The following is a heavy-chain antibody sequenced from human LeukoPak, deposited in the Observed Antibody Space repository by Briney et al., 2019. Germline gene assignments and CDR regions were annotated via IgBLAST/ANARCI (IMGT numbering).Heavy chain of an antibody. CDR3: ARDRGYGSGSLDY. D-gene: IGHD3-10*01. V-gene: IGHV4-31*03. CDR2: IYYSGST. Sequence: PSETLSLTCTVSGGSISSGGYYWRWIRQHPGKGLEWIGYIYYSGSTYYNPSLKSRVTISVDTSKNQFSLKLSSVIAADTAVYYCARDRGYGSGSLDYWGQGTLVTVSS. CDR1: GGSISSGGYY. J-gene: IGHJ4*02.